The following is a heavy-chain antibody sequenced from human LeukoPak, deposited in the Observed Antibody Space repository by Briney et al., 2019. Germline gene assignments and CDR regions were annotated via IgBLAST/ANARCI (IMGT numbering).Heavy chain of an antibody. CDR3: VRWNDYYGSGNRYFDY. CDR1: GFTFTVCY. J-gene: IGHJ4*02. CDR2: IDANSGDT. Sequence: ASVTVSFTCPGFTFTVCYIHWVRDGPGQGLEWMGWIDANSGDTNYAQNFRGRVTMTRDTSITTSYMELSRLRSDDTAVYYCVRWNDYYGSGNRYFDYWGQGTLVTVSS. D-gene: IGHD3-10*01. V-gene: IGHV1-2*02.